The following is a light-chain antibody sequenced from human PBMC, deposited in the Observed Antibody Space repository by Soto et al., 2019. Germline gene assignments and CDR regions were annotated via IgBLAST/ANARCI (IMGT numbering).Light chain of an antibody. V-gene: IGKV3-11*01. J-gene: IGKJ4*01. CDR1: QSVSSY. Sequence: EIVLTQSPATLSLSPGERATLSCRASQSVSSYLAWYQQKPGQAPRLLIYDASNRATGITARFSGSGSGTDFNLTISSLEPEDVAVYDCQQRSNWPLSFGGGTKVEIK. CDR2: DAS. CDR3: QQRSNWPLS.